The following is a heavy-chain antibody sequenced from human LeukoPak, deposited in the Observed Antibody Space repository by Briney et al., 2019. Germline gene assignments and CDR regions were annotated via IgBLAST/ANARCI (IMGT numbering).Heavy chain of an antibody. CDR1: GYSFTSYW. V-gene: IGHV5-51*01. D-gene: IGHD2-21*02. Sequence: GESLQISCKGSGYSFTSYWIGWVRQMPGKGLEWMGIIYPGDSDTRYSPSFQGQVTISADKSISTAYLQWSSLKASDTAMYYCAREIAYCGGDCYSDYWGQGTLVTVSS. J-gene: IGHJ4*02. CDR2: IYPGDSDT. CDR3: AREIAYCGGDCYSDY.